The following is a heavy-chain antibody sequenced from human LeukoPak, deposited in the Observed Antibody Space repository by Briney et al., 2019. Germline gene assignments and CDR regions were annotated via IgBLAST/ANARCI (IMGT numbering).Heavy chain of an antibody. CDR2: ILPRDGTT. D-gene: IGHD3-10*01. Sequence: ASVKVSCKASGYTFTRYYMHWVRQAPGQGLEWMGIILPRDGTTSYPQKFQGRVTITADESTSTAYMELSSLRSEDTAVYYCARDRGITMVRGVPAAFDIWGQGTMVTVSS. CDR3: ARDRGITMVRGVPAAFDI. V-gene: IGHV1-46*01. J-gene: IGHJ3*02. CDR1: GYTFTRYY.